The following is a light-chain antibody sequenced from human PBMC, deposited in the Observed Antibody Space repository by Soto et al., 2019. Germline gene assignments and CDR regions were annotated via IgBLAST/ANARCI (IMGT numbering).Light chain of an antibody. V-gene: IGLV2-8*01. J-gene: IGLJ1*01. CDR3: SSYADSNTYV. CDR1: ISDVGGYNY. Sequence: QSALTQPPSASGSPGQSVTISCTGTISDVGGYNYVSWYQQHPGKAPKLLIFEVIRRPSGAPDRFSGSKSGDTASLTVSGLQAEDEADYYCSSYADSNTYVFGTGTKLTVL. CDR2: EVI.